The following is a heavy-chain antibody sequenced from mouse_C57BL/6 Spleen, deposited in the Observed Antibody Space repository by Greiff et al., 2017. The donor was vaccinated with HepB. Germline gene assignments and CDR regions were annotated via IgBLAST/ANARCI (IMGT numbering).Heavy chain of an antibody. J-gene: IGHJ3*01. CDR2: IHPSDSDT. D-gene: IGHD1-1*01. CDR1: GYTFTSYW. CDR3: ALYYGSSYGAD. Sequence: VQLQQPGAELVKPGASVKVSCKASGYTFTSYWMHWVKQRPGQGLEWIGRIHPSDSDTNYNQKFKGKATLTVDKSSSTAYMQLSSLTSEDSAVYYCALYYGSSYGADWGQGTLVTVSA. V-gene: IGHV1-74*01.